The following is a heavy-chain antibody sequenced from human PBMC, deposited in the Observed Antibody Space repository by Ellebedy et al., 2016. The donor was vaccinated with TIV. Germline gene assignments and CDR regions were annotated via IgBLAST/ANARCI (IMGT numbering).Heavy chain of an antibody. D-gene: IGHD2-2*01. Sequence: PGESLKISCAASGFTFSSYSMNWVRQAPGKGLEWVSSISSSSSYIYYADSVKGRFTISRDNAKNSLYLQMNSLRAEDTAVYYCARGGDCSSTSCYAGGSDYWGQGTLVTVSS. J-gene: IGHJ4*02. V-gene: IGHV3-21*01. CDR3: ARGGDCSSTSCYAGGSDY. CDR1: GFTFSSYS. CDR2: ISSSSSYI.